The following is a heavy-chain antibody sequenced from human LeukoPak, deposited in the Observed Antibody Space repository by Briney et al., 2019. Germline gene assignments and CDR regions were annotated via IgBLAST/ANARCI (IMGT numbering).Heavy chain of an antibody. Sequence: GGSLRLSCAASGFTFSSYSMTWVRQAPGKGLEWVASIDSRSRFIYYADSVKGRSTISRDNGKNSVFLQVNCLRAEDTAVYYCARFWYGDYTGRPFGIWGQGTMVIVSS. D-gene: IGHD4-17*01. J-gene: IGHJ3*02. CDR1: GFTFSSYS. V-gene: IGHV3-21*01. CDR2: IDSRSRFI. CDR3: ARFWYGDYTGRPFGI.